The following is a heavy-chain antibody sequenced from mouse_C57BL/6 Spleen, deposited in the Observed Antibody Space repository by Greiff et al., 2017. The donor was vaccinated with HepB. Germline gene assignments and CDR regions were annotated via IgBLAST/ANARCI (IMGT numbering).Heavy chain of an antibody. Sequence: VQLQQSGPELVKPGASVKISCKASGYAFSSSWMNWVKQRPGKGLEWIGRIYPGDGDTNYNGKFKGKATLTADKSSSTAYMQLSSLTSEDSAVYFCASQDADSSGAFDYWGQGTTLTVSS. D-gene: IGHD3-2*02. J-gene: IGHJ2*01. V-gene: IGHV1-82*01. CDR1: GYAFSSSW. CDR3: ASQDADSSGAFDY. CDR2: IYPGDGDT.